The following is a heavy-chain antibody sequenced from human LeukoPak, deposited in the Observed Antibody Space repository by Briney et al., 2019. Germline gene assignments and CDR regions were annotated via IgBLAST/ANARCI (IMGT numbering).Heavy chain of an antibody. V-gene: IGHV3-74*01. CDR2: IKSDGSST. J-gene: IGHJ4*02. D-gene: IGHD1-7*01. CDR1: VLPFSVYC. Sequence: GVTLRLLCAVSVLPFSVYCMHWARQASGKGLVCVTRIKSDGSSTSYADSVKCRFNISRDNAKNTLYVQMNSLRVEDTAVYYCARGITGTTLVDFDYWGQGTLVTVSS. CDR3: ARGITGTTLVDFDY.